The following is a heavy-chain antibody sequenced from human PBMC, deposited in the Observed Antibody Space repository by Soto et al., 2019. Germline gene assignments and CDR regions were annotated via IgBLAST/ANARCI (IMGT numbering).Heavy chain of an antibody. CDR2: INHSGST. V-gene: IGHV4-34*01. CDR3: AGRWDYYDSSGPIDY. Sequence: SETLSLTCAVYGGSFSGYYWSWVRQPPGKGLEWIGEINHSGSTNYNPSLKSRVTISVDTSKNQFSLKLSSVTAADTAVYYCAGRWDYYDSSGPIDYWGQGTLVTVSS. D-gene: IGHD3-22*01. J-gene: IGHJ4*02. CDR1: GGSFSGYY.